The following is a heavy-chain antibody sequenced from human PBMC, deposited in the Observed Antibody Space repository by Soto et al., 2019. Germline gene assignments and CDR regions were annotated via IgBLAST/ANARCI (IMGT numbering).Heavy chain of an antibody. CDR1: GFTFSSYA. CDR3: AKSPGMYYYDSSGYYHYDY. CDR2: IVGSTGST. D-gene: IGHD3-22*01. Sequence: PRGSLRLSCAASGFTFSSYATSWVRQAPGKGLEWVSGIVGSTGSTYYADSVKGRFTISRDNSKNTLYLQMNSLRAEDTAVYYCAKSPGMYYYDSSGYYHYDYWGQGTLVTVSS. J-gene: IGHJ4*02. V-gene: IGHV3-23*01.